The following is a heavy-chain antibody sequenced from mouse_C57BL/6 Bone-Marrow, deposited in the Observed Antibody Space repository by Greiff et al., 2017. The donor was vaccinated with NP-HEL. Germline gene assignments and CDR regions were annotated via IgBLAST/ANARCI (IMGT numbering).Heavy chain of an antibody. J-gene: IGHJ2*01. D-gene: IGHD2-1*01. Sequence: QVQLKQSGAELARPGASVKLSCKASGYTFTSYGISWVKQRTGQGLEWIGEIYPRSGNTYYNEKFKGKATLTADKSSSTAYMELRSLTSEDSAVYFCAREEIYGNYLYYCDYWGQGTTLTVSS. CDR3: AREEIYGNYLYYCDY. V-gene: IGHV1-81*01. CDR2: IYPRSGNT. CDR1: GYTFTSYG.